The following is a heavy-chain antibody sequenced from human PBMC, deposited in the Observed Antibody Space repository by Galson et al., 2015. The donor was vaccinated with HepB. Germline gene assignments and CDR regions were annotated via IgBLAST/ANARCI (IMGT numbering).Heavy chain of an antibody. D-gene: IGHD1-1*01. J-gene: IGHJ4*01. CDR1: GNIFTGYY. V-gene: IGHV1-2*06. CDR3: ASLQLRPSFSTN. CDR2: MNPNLGGT. Sequence: SVKVSCKASGNIFTGYYIHWIRQAPGQGLEWMGRMNPNLGGTNYAQKFQGRVTMTSDTSISTAYMELRRLTSDDTAIYYCASLQLRPSFSTNWGDGTLVTVSS.